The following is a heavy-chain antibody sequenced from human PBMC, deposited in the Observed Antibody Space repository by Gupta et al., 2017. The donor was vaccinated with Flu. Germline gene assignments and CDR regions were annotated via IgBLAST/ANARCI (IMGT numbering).Heavy chain of an antibody. J-gene: IGHJ2*01. D-gene: IGHD2-15*01. CDR1: GGSISSSSYY. CDR3: ARHPQDIVVVVAATRTDWYFDL. CDR2: IYYSGST. V-gene: IGHV4-39*01. Sequence: QLQLQESGPGLVKPSATLSLTCTVSGGSISSSSYYWGWIRQPPGKGLEWIGSIYYSGSTYYNPSLKSRVTISVDTSKNQFSLKLSSVTAADTAVYYCARHPQDIVVVVAATRTDWYFDLWGRGTLVTVSS.